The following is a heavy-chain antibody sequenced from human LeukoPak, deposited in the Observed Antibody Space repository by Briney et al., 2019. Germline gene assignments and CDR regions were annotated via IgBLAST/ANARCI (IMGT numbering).Heavy chain of an antibody. D-gene: IGHD6-13*01. CDR2: ISHSGST. CDR1: GGSISSSY. V-gene: IGHV4-59*01. Sequence: SETLSLTCTVSGGSISSSYWSWIRQPPGRGLEWIGYISHSGSTNYKPSLKSRVSISVDTSKNQFSLKLTSVTAADTAVYYCARHHAAASFDYWGQGTLVTVSS. CDR3: ARHHAAASFDY. J-gene: IGHJ4*02.